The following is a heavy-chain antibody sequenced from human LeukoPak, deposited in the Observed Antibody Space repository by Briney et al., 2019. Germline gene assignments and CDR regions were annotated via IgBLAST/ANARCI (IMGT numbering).Heavy chain of an antibody. Sequence: ASVKVSCKASGYTFTGYYMHWVRQAPGQGLEWMGWINPNSGGTNYAQKFQGRVTMTRGTSISTAYMELSRLRSDDTAVYYCARDPGKLPLFLFDYWGQGTLVTVSS. CDR3: ARDPGKLPLFLFDY. J-gene: IGHJ4*02. V-gene: IGHV1-2*02. CDR1: GYTFTGYY. CDR2: INPNSGGT. D-gene: IGHD2-21*01.